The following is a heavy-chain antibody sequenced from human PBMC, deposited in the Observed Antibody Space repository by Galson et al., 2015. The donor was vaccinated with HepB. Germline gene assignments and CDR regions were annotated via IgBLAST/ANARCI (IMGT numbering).Heavy chain of an antibody. Sequence: SLRLSCAASGFSFDDYAMHWVRQAPGKGLEWVSGISWNSGSTGYADSVMGRFTISRDNAKNSLYLQMNSLRAEDTALYYCAKDICSEAHFGSIFQYWGPGMLVTVSS. CDR2: ISWNSGST. CDR3: AKDICSEAHFGSIFQY. V-gene: IGHV3-9*01. CDR1: GFSFDDYA. J-gene: IGHJ4*02. D-gene: IGHD3-3*01.